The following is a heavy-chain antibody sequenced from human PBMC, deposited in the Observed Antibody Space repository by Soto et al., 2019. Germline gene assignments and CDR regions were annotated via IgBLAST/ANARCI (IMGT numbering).Heavy chain of an antibody. J-gene: IGHJ4*02. CDR3: TPGVTPGGGDY. Sequence: EVQLVESGGGLVQPGGSLKLSCAASGFTFSGSAMHWVRQASGKGLEWVGRIRSKANSYATAYAASVKGRFTISRDDSKNTAYLQMNSVKTEDTAVYCCTPGVTPGGGDYWGQGTLVTVSS. V-gene: IGHV3-73*01. D-gene: IGHD2-21*02. CDR2: IRSKANSYAT. CDR1: GFTFSGSA.